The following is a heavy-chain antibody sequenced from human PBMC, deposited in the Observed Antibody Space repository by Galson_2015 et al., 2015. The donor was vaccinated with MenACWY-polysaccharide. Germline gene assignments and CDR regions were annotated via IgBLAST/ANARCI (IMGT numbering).Heavy chain of an antibody. CDR2: ISYDGSNK. Sequence: SLRLSCAASGFTFSSYAMHWVRQAPGKGLEWVAVISYDGSNKYYADSVKGRFTISRDNSKNTLYLQMNSLRAEDTAVYYCARDGNGILNFDYWGQGTLVTVSS. D-gene: IGHD5-18*01. CDR1: GFTFSSYA. CDR3: ARDGNGILNFDY. J-gene: IGHJ4*02. V-gene: IGHV3-30-3*01.